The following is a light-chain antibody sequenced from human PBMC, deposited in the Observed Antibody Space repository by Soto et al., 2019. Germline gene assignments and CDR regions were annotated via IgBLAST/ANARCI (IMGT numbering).Light chain of an antibody. Sequence: EIVLTQSPGTLSLSPGERATLSCRASQSVSSNYLAWYQQKPGQAPRLLIYGASSRATGIPDRFSGSGSGTDFTLTIRRLEPEDFALYYCQQYGRSPLTFGGGTKVDIK. CDR2: GAS. V-gene: IGKV3-20*01. CDR3: QQYGRSPLT. J-gene: IGKJ4*01. CDR1: QSVSSNY.